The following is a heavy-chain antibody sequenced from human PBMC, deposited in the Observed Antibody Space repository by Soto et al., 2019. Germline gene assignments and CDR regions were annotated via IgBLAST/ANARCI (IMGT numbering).Heavy chain of an antibody. D-gene: IGHD6-19*01. CDR1: GGTFRSYA. CDR3: AREIPGIDGAVAAHYYYYSCGMDV. CDR2: IIPIFGTA. V-gene: IGHV1-69*01. J-gene: IGHJ6*02. Sequence: QVQLVQSGAEVKKPGSSVKVSCKASGGTFRSYAISWVRQAPGQGLEWMGGIIPIFGTANYAQKFQGRVTIDAVEATSTAYMELSSMRYEDTAVDYCAREIPGIDGAVAAHYYYYSCGMDVWGQGTTVTVSS.